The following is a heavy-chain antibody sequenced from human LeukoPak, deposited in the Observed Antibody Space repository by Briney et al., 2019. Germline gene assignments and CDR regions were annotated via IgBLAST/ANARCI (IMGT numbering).Heavy chain of an antibody. J-gene: IGHJ5*02. V-gene: IGHV1-18*01. D-gene: IGHD1-26*01. CDR1: GYTFTSYG. CDR2: ISAYNGNT. Sequence: ASVKVSCKAYGYTFTSYGISWVRQAPGQGLEWMGWISAYNGNTNYAQKFQGRVTMTTDTSTSTVYMELRSLRSDDTAVYYCARDLVGATIRGNQWFDPWGQGTLVTASS. CDR3: ARDLVGATIRGNQWFDP.